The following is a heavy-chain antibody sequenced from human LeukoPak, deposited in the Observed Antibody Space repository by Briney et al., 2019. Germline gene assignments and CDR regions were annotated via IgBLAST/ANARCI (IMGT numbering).Heavy chain of an antibody. Sequence: GGSLRLSCAAAGFTFSSYVMNWVRQAPGKGLEWVSGISGSGTNTYYADSVKGRFTISRDNSKNTLYMQMNSLRAEDTAVYYCAKGDKPVIAMVKFDYWGQGTLVTVSS. V-gene: IGHV3-23*01. CDR3: AKGDKPVIAMVKFDY. CDR2: ISGSGTNT. CDR1: GFTFSSYV. D-gene: IGHD5-18*01. J-gene: IGHJ4*02.